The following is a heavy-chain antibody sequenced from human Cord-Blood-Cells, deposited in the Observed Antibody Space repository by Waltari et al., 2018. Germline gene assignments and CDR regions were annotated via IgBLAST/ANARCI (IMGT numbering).Heavy chain of an antibody. CDR2: IYTSGST. J-gene: IGHJ2*01. CDR1: GGSISSYY. D-gene: IGHD3-3*01. Sequence: QVQLQESGPGLVKPSETLSLTCTVSGGSISSYYWSWIRQPAGKGLEWIGRIYTSGSTNYNPSLKSRVTMSVDTSKNQFSLKLSSVTAADTAVYYCARDALYYDFWSGYYRGNWYFDLWGRGTLVTVSS. CDR3: ARDALYYDFWSGYYRGNWYFDL. V-gene: IGHV4-4*07.